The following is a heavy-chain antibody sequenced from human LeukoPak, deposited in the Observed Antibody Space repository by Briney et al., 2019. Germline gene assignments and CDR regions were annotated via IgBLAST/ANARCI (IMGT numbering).Heavy chain of an antibody. Sequence: GGSLRLSCAASGFTVSRNYMSWVRQAPGKGLEWVSVIYRGGSTYYADSAKGRFTISRDNSKNTLYLQMNSLRVEDTAVYYCARDRPDAFDIWGQGTMVTVSS. CDR1: GFTVSRNY. CDR3: ARDRPDAFDI. J-gene: IGHJ3*02. V-gene: IGHV3-53*01. CDR2: IYRGGST.